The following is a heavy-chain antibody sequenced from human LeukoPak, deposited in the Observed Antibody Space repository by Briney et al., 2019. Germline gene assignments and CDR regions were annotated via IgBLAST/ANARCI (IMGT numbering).Heavy chain of an antibody. CDR2: INPNSGGA. CDR3: ARASLRSQPFDP. V-gene: IGHV1-2*06. Sequence: ASVKVSCKASGYTFTGYYMHWVRQAPGQGLEWMGRINPNSGGANYAQKFQGRVTMTRGTSISTAYMELSRLRSDDTAVYYCARASLRSQPFDPWGQGTLVTVSS. CDR1: GYTFTGYY. D-gene: IGHD3-3*01. J-gene: IGHJ5*02.